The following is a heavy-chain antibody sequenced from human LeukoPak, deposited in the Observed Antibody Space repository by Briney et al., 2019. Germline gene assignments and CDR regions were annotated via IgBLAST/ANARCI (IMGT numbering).Heavy chain of an antibody. V-gene: IGHV3-23*01. CDR2: SGADGGST. CDR1: GFTFSTYD. CDR3: AKALNYWYFDL. J-gene: IGHJ2*01. Sequence: GGSLRLSCAASGFTFSTYDMSWVRQAPGKGLKWVSASGADGGSTYADSVKGRFTISRDNSKNTLYLQMNSLRAEDTATYYCAKALNYWYFDLWGRGNLVTVSS.